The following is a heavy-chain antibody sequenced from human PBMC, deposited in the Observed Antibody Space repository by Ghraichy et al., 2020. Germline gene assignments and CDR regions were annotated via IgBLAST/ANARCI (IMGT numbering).Heavy chain of an antibody. D-gene: IGHD6-13*01. CDR1: GFTFSSYS. CDR3: ARSIAAARGLYDAFDI. CDR2: ISSSSSTI. J-gene: IGHJ3*02. Sequence: GGSLRLSCAASGFTFSSYSMNWVRQAPGKGLEWVSYISSSSSTIYYADSVKGRFTISRDNAKNSLYLQMNSLRDEDTAVYYCARSIAAARGLYDAFDIWGQGTMVTVSS. V-gene: IGHV3-48*02.